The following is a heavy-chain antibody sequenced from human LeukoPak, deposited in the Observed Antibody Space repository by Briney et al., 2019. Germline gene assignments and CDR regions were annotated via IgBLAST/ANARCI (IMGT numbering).Heavy chain of an antibody. CDR1: GGSFSAYC. J-gene: IGHJ5*02. V-gene: IGHV4-34*01. Sequence: SSETLSLTCAVYGGSFSAYCWTWIRQPPGKGLEWIGEINHSGSSNYNSSLRSRVTISVDTSYKQFSLRLSSVTAADTAVYYCAPRGDIEHSYVYGKWFDPWGQGTRVTVSS. CDR3: APRGDIEHSYVYGKWFDP. CDR2: INHSGSS. D-gene: IGHD5-18*01.